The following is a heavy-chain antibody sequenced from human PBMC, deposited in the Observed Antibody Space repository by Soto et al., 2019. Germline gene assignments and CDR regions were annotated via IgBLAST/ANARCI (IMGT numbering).Heavy chain of an antibody. CDR3: ACGYGSAKYDFDY. V-gene: IGHV4-39*01. Sequence: PSETLSLTCTVSGGSISSSSYYWGWIRQPPGKGLEWIGSIYYSGSTYYNPSLKSRVTISVDTSKNQLSLKLSSVTAADTAVYYCACGYGSAKYDFDYWGQGTLVTVSS. D-gene: IGHD3-10*01. CDR1: GGSISSSSYY. J-gene: IGHJ4*02. CDR2: IYYSGST.